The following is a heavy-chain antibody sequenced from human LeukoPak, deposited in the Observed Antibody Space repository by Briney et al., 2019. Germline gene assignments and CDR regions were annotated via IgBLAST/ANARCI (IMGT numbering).Heavy chain of an antibody. CDR2: ISSNGGST. Sequence: GGSLRLSCEASGFTFSTYPMHWVRQAPGKGLEYVSAISSNGGSTYYANSVKGGFTISRDNSKNTLYLQMGSLRAEDMAVYYCARVSGRYSSGYIDYWGQGTLVTVSS. V-gene: IGHV3-64*01. D-gene: IGHD2-15*01. CDR3: ARVSGRYSSGYIDY. J-gene: IGHJ4*02. CDR1: GFTFSTYP.